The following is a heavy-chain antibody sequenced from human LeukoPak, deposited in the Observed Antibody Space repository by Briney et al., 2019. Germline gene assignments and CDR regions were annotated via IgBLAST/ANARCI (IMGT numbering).Heavy chain of an antibody. J-gene: IGHJ4*02. CDR2: IKQDGSEK. V-gene: IGHV3-7*01. CDR1: GFTFGDYA. Sequence: GGSLRLSCTASGFTFGDYAMSWVRQAPGKGLEWVAAIKQDGSEKYYVGSVKGRFTISRDNAKNSLYLQMNRLRVEDTALYYCASGVAFDYWGQGTLVTVSS. CDR3: ASGVAFDY. D-gene: IGHD2-21*01.